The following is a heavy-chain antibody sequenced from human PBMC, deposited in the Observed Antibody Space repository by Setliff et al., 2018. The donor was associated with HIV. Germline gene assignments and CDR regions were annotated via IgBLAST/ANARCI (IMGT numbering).Heavy chain of an antibody. J-gene: IGHJ4*02. V-gene: IGHV4-4*09. CDR3: ARAYFGSGIYY. Sequence: SETLSLTCTVSGGSISSYYWSWIRQPPGKGLEWIGYIYTSGSTNYNPSLKSRVTISVDTSRNQFSLKLSSVTAADTAVYYCARAYFGSGIYYWGQGTLVTVSS. D-gene: IGHD3-10*01. CDR2: IYTSGST. CDR1: GGSISSYY.